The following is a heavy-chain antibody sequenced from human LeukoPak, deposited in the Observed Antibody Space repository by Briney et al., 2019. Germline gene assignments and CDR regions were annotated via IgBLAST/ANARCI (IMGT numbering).Heavy chain of an antibody. D-gene: IGHD1-1*01. Sequence: SETLSLTCAASGGSISSSNWWSWVRQPPGNGLEWIGEIYHSGSTNYNPSLKSRVTISVDKSKNQFSLKLSSVTAADTAVYYCATWNVQLEPLLWRDWGQGTLVTVSS. J-gene: IGHJ4*02. CDR2: IYHSGST. V-gene: IGHV4-4*02. CDR1: GGSISSSNW. CDR3: ATWNVQLEPLLWRD.